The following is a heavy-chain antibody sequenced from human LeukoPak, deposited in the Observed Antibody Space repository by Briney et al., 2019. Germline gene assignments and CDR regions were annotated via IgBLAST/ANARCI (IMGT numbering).Heavy chain of an antibody. CDR3: ARQRGYCSSGVCRGWFAP. Sequence: GGSLRLSCPASGCAFRNYNRNGFRQARGKGREGVASISERNSFIQYTTSLKGRFAIPRANAKNSLYLQMNSQRAEETAVYYCARQRGYCSSGVCRGWFAPWGQGPLVTVSS. CDR1: GCAFRNYN. CDR2: ISERNSFI. D-gene: IGHD2-8*01. J-gene: IGHJ5*02. V-gene: IGHV3-21*01.